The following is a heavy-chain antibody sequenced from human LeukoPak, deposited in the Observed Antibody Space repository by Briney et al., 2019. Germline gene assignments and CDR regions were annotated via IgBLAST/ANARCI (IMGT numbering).Heavy chain of an antibody. CDR2: ISYDGSNK. V-gene: IGHV3-30*03. J-gene: IGHJ5*02. Sequence: GGSLRLSCAASGFTFSSYGMHWVRQAPGKGLEWVAVISYDGSNKYYADSVKGRFTISRDNSKNTLYLQMNSLRAEDTAVYYCARGSITMVPNWFDPWGQGTLVTVSS. CDR3: ARGSITMVPNWFDP. D-gene: IGHD3-10*01. CDR1: GFTFSSYG.